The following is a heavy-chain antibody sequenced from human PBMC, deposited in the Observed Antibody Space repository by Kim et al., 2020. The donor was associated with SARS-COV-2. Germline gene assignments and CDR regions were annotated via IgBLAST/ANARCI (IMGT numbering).Heavy chain of an antibody. Sequence: SETLSLTCTVSGGSISSSSYYWGWIRQPPGKGLEWIGSIYYSGSTYYNPSLKSRVTISVDTSKNQFSLKLSSVTAADTAVYYCARQREMATEPFDYWGQGTLVTVSS. J-gene: IGHJ4*02. CDR2: IYYSGST. V-gene: IGHV4-39*01. CDR1: GGSISSSSYY. D-gene: IGHD5-12*01. CDR3: ARQREMATEPFDY.